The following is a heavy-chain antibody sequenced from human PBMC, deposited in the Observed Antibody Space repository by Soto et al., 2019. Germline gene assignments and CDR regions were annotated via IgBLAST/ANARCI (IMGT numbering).Heavy chain of an antibody. CDR3: AKDLGDSSGYYSYHFDY. Sequence: GGSLRLSCAASGFTFSSYAMSWVRQAPGKGLEWVSAISGSGGSTYYADSVKGRFTISRDNSKNTLYLQMNSLRAEDTAVYYCAKDLGDSSGYYSYHFDYWGQGTLVTVSS. J-gene: IGHJ4*02. CDR1: GFTFSSYA. CDR2: ISGSGGST. D-gene: IGHD3-22*01. V-gene: IGHV3-23*01.